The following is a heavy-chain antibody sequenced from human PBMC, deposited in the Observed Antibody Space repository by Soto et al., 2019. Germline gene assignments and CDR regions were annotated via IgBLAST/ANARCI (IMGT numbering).Heavy chain of an antibody. V-gene: IGHV3-30*18. J-gene: IGHJ4*02. D-gene: IGHD1-26*01. CDR2: ISYDGSNK. Sequence: PGGSLRLSCAASGFTFSSYGMHWVRQAPGKGLEWVAVISYDGSNKYYADSVKGRFTISRDNSKNTLYLQMNSLRAEDTAVYYCAKNVPVGATYYFDYWGQGTLVTVSS. CDR1: GFTFSSYG. CDR3: AKNVPVGATYYFDY.